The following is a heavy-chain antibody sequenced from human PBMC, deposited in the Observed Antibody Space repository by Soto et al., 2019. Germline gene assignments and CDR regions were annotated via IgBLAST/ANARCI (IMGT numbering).Heavy chain of an antibody. CDR3: ARDSDIVVVPAAMRGLYYCYYMDV. V-gene: IGHV1-69*04. J-gene: IGHJ6*03. Sequence: SVKVSCKASGGTFSSYTISWVRQAPGQGLEWMGRIIPILGIANYAQKFQGRVTITADKSTSTAYMELSSLRSEDTAVYYCARDSDIVVVPAAMRGLYYCYYMDVWGKGTTVTVSS. CDR1: GGTFSSYT. D-gene: IGHD2-2*01. CDR2: IIPILGIA.